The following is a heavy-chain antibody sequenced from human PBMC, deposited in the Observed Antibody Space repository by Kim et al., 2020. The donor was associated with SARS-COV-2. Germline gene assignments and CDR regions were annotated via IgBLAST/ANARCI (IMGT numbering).Heavy chain of an antibody. V-gene: IGHV4-39*01. J-gene: IGHJ4*02. D-gene: IGHD6-13*01. CDR1: GGSISSSSYY. Sequence: SETLSLTCTVSGGSISSSSYYWGWIRQPPGKGLEWIGSIYYSGSTYYNPSLKSRVTISVDTSKNQFSLKLSSVTAADTAVYYCATHPRSSSWYLVGYWGQGTLVTVSS. CDR3: ATHPRSSSWYLVGY. CDR2: IYYSGST.